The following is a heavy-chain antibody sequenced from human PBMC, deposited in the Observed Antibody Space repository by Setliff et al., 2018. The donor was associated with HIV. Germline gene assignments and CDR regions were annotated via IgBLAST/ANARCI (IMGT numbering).Heavy chain of an antibody. CDR2: INHSGST. D-gene: IGHD3-22*01. V-gene: IGHV4-34*01. J-gene: IGHJ6*03. CDR3: ARRARDSSGYYYSYRHYYYYMDV. CDR1: GGSFSGYY. Sequence: SETLSLTCAVSGGSFSGYYWSWIRQPPGKGLEWIGEINHSGSTNYNPSLKSRVTISVDTSKNQFSLKLSSVTAADTAVYYCARRARDSSGYYYSYRHYYYYMDVWGKGTTVTVSS.